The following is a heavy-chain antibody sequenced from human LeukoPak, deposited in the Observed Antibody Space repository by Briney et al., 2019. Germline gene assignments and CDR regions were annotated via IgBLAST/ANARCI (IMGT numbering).Heavy chain of an antibody. CDR2: ILSDGRNK. Sequence: QPGRSLRLSCAASGFTFSTSGMHWVRQAPGKGLEWVAVILSDGRNKYYADSVKGRFTISRDNSKNTLYLQMDSLRAEDTAVYYCASELLRGDDTFDIWGQGTMVTVSS. J-gene: IGHJ3*02. V-gene: IGHV3-30*12. CDR1: GFTFSTSG. CDR3: ASELLRGDDTFDI. D-gene: IGHD5/OR15-5a*01.